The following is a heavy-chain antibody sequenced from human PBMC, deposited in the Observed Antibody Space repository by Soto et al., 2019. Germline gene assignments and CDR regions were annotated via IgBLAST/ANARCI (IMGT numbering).Heavy chain of an antibody. V-gene: IGHV1-3*01. CDR1: GHTFNNYV. CDR2: INAGDGNR. Sequence: GASVKGLCKASGHTFNNYVIHWVRQAPGQRPEWVGWINAGDGNRKYSQKFQDRVTITRDTSATTVYMELNSLRSEDTAVYWCARDLGWVTAFDYWGQGTLVTVSS. J-gene: IGHJ4*02. CDR3: ARDLGWVTAFDY. D-gene: IGHD5-18*01.